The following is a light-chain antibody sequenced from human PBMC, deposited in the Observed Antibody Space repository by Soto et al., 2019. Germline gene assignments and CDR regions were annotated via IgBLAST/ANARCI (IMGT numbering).Light chain of an antibody. CDR3: TSYAGSRNLV. V-gene: IGLV2-8*01. J-gene: IGLJ3*02. Sequence: QSVLTQPPSASGSPGQSVTISCTGTRSDVGGYNSVSWYQQHPGRAPKLLIFEVNKRPSGVPDRFSASKSDNTASLTVSGLQAEDEANYYCTSYAGSRNLVFGGGTKLTVL. CDR2: EVN. CDR1: RSDVGGYNS.